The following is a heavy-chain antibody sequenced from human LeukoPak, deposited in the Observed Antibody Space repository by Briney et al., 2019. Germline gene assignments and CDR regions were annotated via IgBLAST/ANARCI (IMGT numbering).Heavy chain of an antibody. J-gene: IGHJ4*02. D-gene: IGHD3-16*02. CDR3: ARDNRSLLDS. CDR2: INYDRST. Sequence: SETLSLTCTVSGGSIRSSTYYWAWIRQPPGKGLEWLGSINYDRSTFDNPSLKSRVTMSVDTSRNHFSLKMTSVPAADTAVYYCARDNRSLLDSWGQGILVTVSS. CDR1: GGSIRSSTYY. V-gene: IGHV4-39*07.